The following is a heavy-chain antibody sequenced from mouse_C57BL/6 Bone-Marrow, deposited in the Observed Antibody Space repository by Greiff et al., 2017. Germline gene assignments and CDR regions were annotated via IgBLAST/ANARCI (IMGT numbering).Heavy chain of an antibody. D-gene: IGHD2-1*01. CDR1: GYTFTNYW. J-gene: IGHJ4*01. V-gene: IGHV1-63*01. CDR2: IYPGGGYT. Sequence: VQGVESGAELVRPGTSVKMSCKASGYTFTNYWIGWAKQRPGHGLEWIGDIYPGGGYTNYNEKFKGKATLTADKSSSTAYMQFSSLTSEDSAIYYCARGNYDAMDYWSQGTSVTVSS. CDR3: ARGNYDAMDY.